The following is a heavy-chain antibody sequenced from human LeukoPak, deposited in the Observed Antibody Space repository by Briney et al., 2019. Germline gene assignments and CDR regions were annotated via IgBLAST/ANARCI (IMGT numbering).Heavy chain of an antibody. CDR3: ARGGLPGGFDY. CDR2: INNDGNRI. CDR1: GFTVSNSW. D-gene: IGHD7-27*01. Sequence: GGSLRLSCAASGFTVSNSWMFWVRQAPGKGLMYVSEINNDGNRIRYVDSVKGRFTIPRDGAKNTLFLQMNSLRDDDTAMYYCARGGLPGGFDYWGQGILVTVSS. J-gene: IGHJ4*02. V-gene: IGHV3-74*01.